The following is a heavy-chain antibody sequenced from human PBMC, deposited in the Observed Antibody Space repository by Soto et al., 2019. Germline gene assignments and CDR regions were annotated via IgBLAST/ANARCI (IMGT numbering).Heavy chain of an antibody. V-gene: IGHV3-9*01. J-gene: IGHJ4*02. D-gene: IGHD6-19*01. CDR1: GFTFDGYA. CDR2: ISWNSAGI. Sequence: EVQLVESGGGLVQPGRSLRLSCAASGFTFDGYAMHWVRQAPGKGLEWVSGISWNSAGIGYAESVEGRFTISRDNAKNSLYLQMNSLRVEDTALYYCAKGDSVAAPFDYWGQGNLVTVSS. CDR3: AKGDSVAAPFDY.